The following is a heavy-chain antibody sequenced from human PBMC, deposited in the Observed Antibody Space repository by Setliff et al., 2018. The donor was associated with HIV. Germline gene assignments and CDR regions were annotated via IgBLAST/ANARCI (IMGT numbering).Heavy chain of an antibody. CDR3: ARAEGATYYNFSYYYGMDV. D-gene: IGHD3-3*01. CDR1: GGSISTYY. CDR2: IYYSGST. J-gene: IGHJ6*02. Sequence: SETLSLTCTVSGGSISTYYWSWIRQPPGKGLEWIGYIYYSGSTNYNPSLKSRVTISVDTSKNQFSLKLSSVTAADTAVYYCARAEGATYYNFSYYYGMDVWGQGTKVTVSS. V-gene: IGHV4-59*01.